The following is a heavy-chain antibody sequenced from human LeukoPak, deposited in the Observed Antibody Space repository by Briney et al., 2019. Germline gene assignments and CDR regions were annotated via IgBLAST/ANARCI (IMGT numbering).Heavy chain of an antibody. CDR3: ARSSGIAAAGPYYYYYYGMDV. D-gene: IGHD6-13*01. CDR1: GGSISSGSYY. CDR2: IYTSGST. Sequence: SQTLSLTCTVSGGSISSGSYYWSWIRRPAGKGLEWIGRIYTSGSTNYNPSLKSRVTISVDTSKNQFSLKLSSVTAADTAVYYCARSSGIAAAGPYYYYYYGMDVWGQGTTVTVSS. V-gene: IGHV4-61*02. J-gene: IGHJ6*02.